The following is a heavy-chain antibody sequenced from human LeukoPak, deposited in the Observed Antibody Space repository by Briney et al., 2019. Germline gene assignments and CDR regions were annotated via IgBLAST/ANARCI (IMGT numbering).Heavy chain of an antibody. CDR1: GFRFSDYG. CDR3: AELGITMIGGV. D-gene: IGHD3-10*02. Sequence: GGSLRLSCAASGFRFSDYGMSWVRQAPGQGLEWVSVISASGDNTSYADSVKGRFTISRDNAKNSLYLQMNSLRAEDTAVYYCAELGITMIGGVWGKGTTVTISS. J-gene: IGHJ6*04. CDR2: ISASGDNT. V-gene: IGHV3-23*01.